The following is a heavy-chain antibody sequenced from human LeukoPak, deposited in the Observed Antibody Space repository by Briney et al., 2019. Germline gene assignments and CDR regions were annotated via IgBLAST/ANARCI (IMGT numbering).Heavy chain of an antibody. CDR2: ISSSSSYI. CDR3: ASSSSRMNDAFDI. V-gene: IGHV3-21*01. CDR1: GFTFSSYS. D-gene: IGHD6-13*01. Sequence: PGGSLRLSCAASGFTFSSYSMNWVRQAPGKGLEWVSSISSSSSYIYYADSVKGRFTISRDNAKNSLYLQMNSLRAEDTAVYYCASSSSRMNDAFDIWGQGTMVTVSS. J-gene: IGHJ3*02.